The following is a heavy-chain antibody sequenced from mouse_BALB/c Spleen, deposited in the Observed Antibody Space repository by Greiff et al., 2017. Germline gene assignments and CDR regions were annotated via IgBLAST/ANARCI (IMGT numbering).Heavy chain of an antibody. V-gene: IGHV1S135*01. CDR3: AREFYYYGSSFYAMDY. J-gene: IGHJ4*01. D-gene: IGHD1-1*01. CDR2: IDPYNGGT. CDR1: GYAFTSYN. Sequence: VQLQQSGPELVKPGASVKVSCKASGYAFTSYNMYWVKQSHGKSLEWIGYIDPYNGGTSYNQKFKGKATLTVDKSSSTAYMHLNSLTSEDSAVYYCAREFYYYGSSFYAMDYWGQGTSVTVSS.